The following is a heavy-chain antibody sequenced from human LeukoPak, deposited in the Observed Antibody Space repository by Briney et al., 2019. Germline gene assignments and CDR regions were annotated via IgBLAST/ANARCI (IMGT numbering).Heavy chain of an antibody. V-gene: IGHV1-2*02. CDR2: INPNSGGT. D-gene: IGHD4-17*01. Sequence: GASVKVSCKASGGTFSSYAISWVRQAPGQGLEWMGWINPNSGGTNYAQKFQGRVTMTRDTSISTAYMELSRLRSDDTAVYYCARESRYGDYDYWGQGTLVTVSS. CDR3: ARESRYGDYDY. J-gene: IGHJ4*02. CDR1: GGTFSSYA.